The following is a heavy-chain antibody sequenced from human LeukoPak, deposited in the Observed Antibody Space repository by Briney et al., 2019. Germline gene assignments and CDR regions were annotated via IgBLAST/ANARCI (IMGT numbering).Heavy chain of an antibody. V-gene: IGHV4-61*02. CDR1: GGSISSGSYY. CDR2: IYTSGST. D-gene: IGHD6-13*01. Sequence: NPSQTLSLTCTVFGGSISSGSYYWSWIRQPAGKGLEWIGRIYTSGSTNYNPSLKSRVTISVDTSKNQFSLKLSSVTAADTAVYYCARAREGAAAGPRMNWFDPWGQGTLVTVSS. J-gene: IGHJ5*02. CDR3: ARAREGAAAGPRMNWFDP.